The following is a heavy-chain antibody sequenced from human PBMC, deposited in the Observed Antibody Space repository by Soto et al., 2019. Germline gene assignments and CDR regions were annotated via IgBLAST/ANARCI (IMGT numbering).Heavy chain of an antibody. CDR2: INAGNGNT. CDR1: GDTFTSYYI. CDR3: AGGNSDDYGLGSYFDY. Sequence: ASVKVCCKASGDTFTSYYIIHWVRQAPGQRLEWMGWINAGNGNTKYSQKFQGRVTITRDTSARTAYMELSSLRFEDTAVYYCAGGNSDDYGLGSYFDYWGLGTLVTVSS. V-gene: IGHV1-3*01. D-gene: IGHD3-10*01. J-gene: IGHJ4*02.